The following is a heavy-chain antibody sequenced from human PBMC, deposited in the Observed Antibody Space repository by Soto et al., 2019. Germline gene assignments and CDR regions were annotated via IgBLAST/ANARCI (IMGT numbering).Heavy chain of an antibody. Sequence: ASVKVSCKASGDTFSFYTINWVRQAPGLGLEWMGRVNPIVSMSNYAQNFQGRLTIIRDTSASTAYMELSSLRSEDTAVYYCARDGEGKAAAGMVYWGQGTLVTVSS. CDR3: ARDGEGKAAAGMVY. V-gene: IGHV1-69*04. D-gene: IGHD6-13*01. CDR1: GDTFSFYT. CDR2: VNPIVSMS. J-gene: IGHJ4*02.